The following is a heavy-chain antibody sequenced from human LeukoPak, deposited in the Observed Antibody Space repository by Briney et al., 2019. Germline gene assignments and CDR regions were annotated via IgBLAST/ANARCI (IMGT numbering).Heavy chain of an antibody. Sequence: ASVKVSCKASGYTFTSYGISWVRPAPGQGLEWMGWISAYNGNTNYAQKLQGRVTMTTDTSTSTAYMELRSLRSDDTAVYYCARAPPTPYSSSWYSSPTVDYWGQGTLVTVSS. J-gene: IGHJ4*02. CDR1: GYTFTSYG. D-gene: IGHD6-13*01. CDR3: ARAPPTPYSSSWYSSPTVDY. CDR2: ISAYNGNT. V-gene: IGHV1-18*01.